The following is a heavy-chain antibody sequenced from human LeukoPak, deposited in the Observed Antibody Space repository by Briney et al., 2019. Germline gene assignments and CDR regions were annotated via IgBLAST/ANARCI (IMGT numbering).Heavy chain of an antibody. V-gene: IGHV1-24*01. CDR2: FDREDGET. J-gene: IGHJ5*02. CDR3: AIELVDSSDYFYA. Sequence: ASVRVSRKVSGYTFTELSIHWVRQAPGKGLEWMGGFDREDGETVDAQKFQGRVTMTEDTSTDTAYMELSSLRSDDTALYYCAIELVDSSDYFYAWGQGTLVTVSS. D-gene: IGHD3-22*01. CDR1: GYTFTELS.